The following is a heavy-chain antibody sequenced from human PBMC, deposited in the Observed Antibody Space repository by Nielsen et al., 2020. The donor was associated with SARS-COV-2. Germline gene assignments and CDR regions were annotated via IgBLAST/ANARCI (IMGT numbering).Heavy chain of an antibody. D-gene: IGHD2-21*02. CDR1: GFTFGDFA. CDR2: IRSNTFGGTT. Sequence: GESLKISCTGSGFTFGDFAMSWFRQTPGKGLEWVGIIRSNTFGGTTEYAASVKGRFTISRDDSKSIAYLQMNSLKSEDTAVYHCARFPYCGGDCPGSWFDPWGQGALVTVSS. J-gene: IGHJ5*02. CDR3: ARFPYCGGDCPGSWFDP. V-gene: IGHV3-49*03.